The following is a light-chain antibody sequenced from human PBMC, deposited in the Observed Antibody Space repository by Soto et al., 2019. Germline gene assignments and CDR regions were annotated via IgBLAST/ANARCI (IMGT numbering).Light chain of an antibody. CDR1: SNDVGGYNY. Sequence: QSALTQPASVSGSAGQSITISCTGTSNDVGGYNYVSWYQQHPGKAPKLIIYDVTIRPSGVSNRFSGSKSGNTASLAISGLRAEDEADYQCSSYSGSSTLDVFGTGNKVTVL. J-gene: IGLJ1*01. CDR3: SSYSGSSTLDV. V-gene: IGLV2-14*03. CDR2: DVT.